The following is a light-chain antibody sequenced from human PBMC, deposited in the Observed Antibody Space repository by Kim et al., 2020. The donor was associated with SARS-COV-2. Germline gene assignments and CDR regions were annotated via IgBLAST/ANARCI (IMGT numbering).Light chain of an antibody. J-gene: IGLJ1*01. V-gene: IGLV7-43*01. CDR2: STS. CDR3: LLYYDDAHV. Sequence: PGGTVNPTCASSTEAVTSSHDPNWFQQKPGQTPRALNYSTSNKHSWTPARFSGYLRGGKAALTLSGVHAEDEAEYYCLLYYDDAHVFGTGTKVTVL. CDR1: TEAVTSSHD.